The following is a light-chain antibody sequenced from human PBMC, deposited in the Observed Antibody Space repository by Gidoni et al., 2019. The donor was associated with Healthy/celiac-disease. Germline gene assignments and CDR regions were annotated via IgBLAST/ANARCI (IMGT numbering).Light chain of an antibody. CDR2: GAS. Sequence: EIVMTQSPATLSVSPGERATLSCRASQSVSSNLAWYQQKPGQAPRLLIYGASTRATGIPARFSGSGSGTEFTLTISSLQSEDFAVYYCHQYNNWPRTFXQXTKVEIK. CDR1: QSVSSN. CDR3: HQYNNWPRT. V-gene: IGKV3-15*01. J-gene: IGKJ1*01.